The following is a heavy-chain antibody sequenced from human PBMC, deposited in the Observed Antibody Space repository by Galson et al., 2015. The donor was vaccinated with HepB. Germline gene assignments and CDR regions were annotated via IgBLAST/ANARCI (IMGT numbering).Heavy chain of an antibody. J-gene: IGHJ4*02. CDR3: AKGGPGGYSYPGVDY. V-gene: IGHV3-9*01. Sequence: SLRLSCAASGFTFDDYAMHWVRQAPGKGLEWVSGISWNSGSIGYADSVKGRFTISRDNAKNSLYLQMNSLRAEDTALYYCAKGGPGGYSYPGVDYWGQGTLVTVSS. CDR1: GFTFDDYA. D-gene: IGHD5-18*01. CDR2: ISWNSGSI.